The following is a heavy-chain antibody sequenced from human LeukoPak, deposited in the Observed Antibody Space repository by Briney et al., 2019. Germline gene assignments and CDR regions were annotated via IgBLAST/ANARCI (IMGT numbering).Heavy chain of an antibody. CDR2: ISSSSSYI. Sequence: KPGGSLRLSCAASGFTFSSYSMNWVRQAPGKGLEWVSSISSSSSYIYYADSVKGRFAISRDNAKNTLYLQMNSLRAEDTAVYYCAKGDGYDPPHHFDYWGQGTLVTVSS. CDR3: AKGDGYDPPHHFDY. CDR1: GFTFSSYS. J-gene: IGHJ4*02. D-gene: IGHD5-12*01. V-gene: IGHV3-21*01.